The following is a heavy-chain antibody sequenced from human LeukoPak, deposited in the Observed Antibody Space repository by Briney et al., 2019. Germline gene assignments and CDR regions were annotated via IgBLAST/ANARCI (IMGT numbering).Heavy chain of an antibody. CDR2: IYYSGRT. Sequence: NPSETLSLTCTVSGGSISSYYWSWMRQPPGKGLEWIGYIYYSGRTNYNPSPKSRVTISVDTSKNQFSLKLSSVTAADTAVYYCARDRCSGGSCYYPNWFDPWGQGTLVTVSS. V-gene: IGHV4-59*01. CDR1: GGSISSYY. D-gene: IGHD2-15*01. CDR3: ARDRCSGGSCYYPNWFDP. J-gene: IGHJ5*02.